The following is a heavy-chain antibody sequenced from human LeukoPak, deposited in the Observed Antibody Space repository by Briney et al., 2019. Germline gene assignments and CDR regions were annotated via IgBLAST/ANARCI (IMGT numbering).Heavy chain of an antibody. CDR2: IYPGDSDT. Sequence: GESLKISCKGSGNSFTSYWIGWVRQMPGKGLEWMGIIYPGDSDTRYSPSFQGQVTISADKSIGTAYLQLSSLKASDSAMYYCARRHLSGGDPYYFDYWGQGTLVTVSS. J-gene: IGHJ4*02. CDR1: GNSFTSYW. CDR3: ARRHLSGGDPYYFDY. D-gene: IGHD2-21*01. V-gene: IGHV5-51*01.